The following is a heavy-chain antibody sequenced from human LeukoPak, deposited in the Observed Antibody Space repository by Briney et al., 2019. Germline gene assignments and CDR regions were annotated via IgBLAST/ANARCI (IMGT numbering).Heavy chain of an antibody. D-gene: IGHD3-3*01. CDR1: GGSISGSSYY. V-gene: IGHV4-39*07. CDR3: ARIVPFSITSYGSNWFDP. CDR2: IYYSGST. Sequence: SETLSLTCTVSGGSISGSSYYWGWIRQPPGKGLEWIGSIYYSGSTYYNPSLKSRVTISVDTSKNQFSLKLTSVTAADTAVYYCARIVPFSITSYGSNWFDPWGQGTLVTVS. J-gene: IGHJ5*02.